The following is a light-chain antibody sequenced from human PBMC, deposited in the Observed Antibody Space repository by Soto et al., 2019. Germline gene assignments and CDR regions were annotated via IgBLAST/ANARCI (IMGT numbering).Light chain of an antibody. J-gene: IGLJ1*01. V-gene: IGLV1-44*01. CDR1: NSNIGSNT. Sequence: QSVLTQPPSASGTPGQRVTISCSGSNSNIGSNTVNWYQQFPGAAPKLLVYSSNLRPSGVPDRFSGSKSGTSASLAISGLQSEDEADYYCQSYDRSLSGSFFGTGTKLTVL. CDR2: SSN. CDR3: QSYDRSLSGSF.